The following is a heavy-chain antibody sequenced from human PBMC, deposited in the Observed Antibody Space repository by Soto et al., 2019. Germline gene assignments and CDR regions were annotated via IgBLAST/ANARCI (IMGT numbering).Heavy chain of an antibody. Sequence: GESLKISCKGSGYRFTSYWISWVRQMPGKGLEWMGRIDPSDSYTNYSPSFQGHVTISADKSISTAYLQWSSLKASDTAMYYCASLYSNYVYYYYGMDVWGQGTTVTVSS. CDR3: ASLYSNYVYYYYGMDV. V-gene: IGHV5-10-1*01. CDR2: IDPSDSYT. D-gene: IGHD4-4*01. CDR1: GYRFTSYW. J-gene: IGHJ6*02.